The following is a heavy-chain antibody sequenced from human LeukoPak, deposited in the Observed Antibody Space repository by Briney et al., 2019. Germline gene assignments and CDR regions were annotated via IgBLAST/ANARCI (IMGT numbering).Heavy chain of an antibody. CDR3: VSDWDGY. D-gene: IGHD1-26*01. CDR2: IWYDGSKK. Sequence: GGSLRLSCAASGFTFSSYTLHWVRQTPGKGLEWVALIWYDGSKKDYADSVKGRFTISRDNSKNTLYLQMSSLRAEDTAVYYCVSDWDGYWGQGTLVTVSS. V-gene: IGHV3-30*04. CDR1: GFTFSSYT. J-gene: IGHJ4*02.